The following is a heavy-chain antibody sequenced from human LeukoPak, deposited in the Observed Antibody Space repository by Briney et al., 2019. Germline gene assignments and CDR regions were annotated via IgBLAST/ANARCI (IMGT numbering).Heavy chain of an antibody. D-gene: IGHD4-23*01. CDR1: GLTFSNSA. CDR2: ISVGSDVI. J-gene: IGHJ4*02. CDR3: ARDARDGYGGNPFDY. V-gene: IGHV3-23*01. Sequence: GGSLRLSCAVSGLTFSNSAMSWVRQAPGKGLEWVSAISVGSDVIYYADSVKGRFAISRDNSKHTVYLQMNSLRAEDTAVYYCARDARDGYGGNPFDYWGQGTLVTVSS.